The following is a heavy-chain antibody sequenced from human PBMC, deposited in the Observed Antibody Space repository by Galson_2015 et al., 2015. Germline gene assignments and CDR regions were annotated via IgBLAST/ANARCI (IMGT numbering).Heavy chain of an antibody. V-gene: IGHV5-51*01. D-gene: IGHD4-17*01. CDR1: GYSFTSYW. CDR3: ARHFKDYGDYVGRAFDI. CDR2: IYPGDSDT. J-gene: IGHJ3*02. Sequence: QSGAEVKKPGESLKISCEGSGYSFTSYWIGWVRQMPGKGLEWMGIIYPGDSDTRYSPSFQGQVTISADKSISTAYLQWSSLKASDTAMYYCARHFKDYGDYVGRAFDIWGQGTMVTVSS.